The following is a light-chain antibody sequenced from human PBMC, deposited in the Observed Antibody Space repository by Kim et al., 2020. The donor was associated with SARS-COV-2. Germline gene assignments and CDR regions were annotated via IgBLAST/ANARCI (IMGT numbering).Light chain of an antibody. CDR1: QSVSSN. Sequence: EIVMTQSPATLSVSPGERATLSCRASQSVSSNLAWYQQKPGQAPRLLINGASTRATGIPARFSGSGSGTDFTLTISSLQSEDFAVYYCQQYNNWPGPFGQGTKVDIK. CDR3: QQYNNWPGP. CDR2: GAS. J-gene: IGKJ1*01. V-gene: IGKV3-15*01.